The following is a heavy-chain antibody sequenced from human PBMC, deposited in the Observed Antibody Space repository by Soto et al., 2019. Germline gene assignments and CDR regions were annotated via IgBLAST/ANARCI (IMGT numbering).Heavy chain of an antibody. Sequence: SVKVSCKASGFTFTSSAVQWVRQARGQRLEWIGWIVVGSGNTNYAQKFQERVTITRDMSTSTAYMELSSLRSEDTAVYYCARAGPGVYGSGSPPDVWGQGTTVTVSS. V-gene: IGHV1-58*01. J-gene: IGHJ6*02. D-gene: IGHD3-10*01. CDR2: IVVGSGNT. CDR1: GFTFTSSA. CDR3: ARAGPGVYGSGSPPDV.